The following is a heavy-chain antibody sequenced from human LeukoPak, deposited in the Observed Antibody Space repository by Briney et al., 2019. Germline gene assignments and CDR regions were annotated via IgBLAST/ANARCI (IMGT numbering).Heavy chain of an antibody. D-gene: IGHD2-8*01. CDR3: ARHLFCTNGVCYGHYYYGMDV. CDR1: GGSFSGYY. CDR2: INHSGST. Sequence: PSETLSLTCAVYGGSFSGYYWSWIRQPPGKGLEWIGEINHSGSTNYNPSLKSRVTISVDTSKNQFSLKLSSVTAADTAVYYCARHLFCTNGVCYGHYYYGMDVWGQGTTVTVSS. J-gene: IGHJ6*02. V-gene: IGHV4-34*01.